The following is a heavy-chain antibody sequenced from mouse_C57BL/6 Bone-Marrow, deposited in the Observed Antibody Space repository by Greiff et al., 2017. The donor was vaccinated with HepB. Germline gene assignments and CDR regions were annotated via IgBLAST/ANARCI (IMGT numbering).Heavy chain of an antibody. D-gene: IGHD2-3*01. J-gene: IGHJ4*01. CDR2: ISNGGGST. V-gene: IGHV5-12*01. CDR1: GFTFSDYY. CDR3: AREGGIYDGYPYAMDY. Sequence: EVKLMESGGGLVQPGGSLKLSCAASGFTFSDYYMYWVRQTPEKRLEWVAYISNGGGSTYYPDTVKGRFTISRDNAKNTLYLQMSRLKSEDTAMYYCAREGGIYDGYPYAMDYWGQGTSVTVSS.